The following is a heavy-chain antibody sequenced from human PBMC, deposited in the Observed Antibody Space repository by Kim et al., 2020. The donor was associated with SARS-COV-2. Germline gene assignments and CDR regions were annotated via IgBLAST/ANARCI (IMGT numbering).Heavy chain of an antibody. J-gene: IGHJ4*02. CDR1: GGSISSYY. CDR2: IYYSGST. D-gene: IGHD2-2*01. V-gene: IGHV4-59*01. CDR3: ARVSLGYCSSTSCYGFDY. Sequence: SETLSLTCTVSGGSISSYYWSWIRQPPGKGLEWIGYIYYSGSTNYNPSLKSRVTISVDTSKNQFSLKLSSVTAADTAVYYCARVSLGYCSSTSCYGFDYWGQGTLVTVSS.